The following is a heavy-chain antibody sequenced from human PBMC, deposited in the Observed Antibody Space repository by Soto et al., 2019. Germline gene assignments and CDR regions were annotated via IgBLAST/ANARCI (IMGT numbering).Heavy chain of an antibody. J-gene: IGHJ4*02. CDR1: GFTFSSYA. D-gene: IGHD5-18*01. V-gene: IGHV3-30-3*01. CDR3: ARENGYSYGYFDY. CDR2: ISYDGSNK. Sequence: PGGSLRLSCAASGFTFSSYAMHWVRQAPGKGLEWVAVISYDGSNKYYADSVKGRFTISRDNSKNTLYLQMNSLRAEDTAVYYCARENGYSYGYFDYSGQGTRVTVSS.